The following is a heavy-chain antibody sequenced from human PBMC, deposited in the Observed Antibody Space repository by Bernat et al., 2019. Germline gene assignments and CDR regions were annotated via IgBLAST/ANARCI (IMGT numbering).Heavy chain of an antibody. D-gene: IGHD5-12*01. Sequence: QVQLVESGGGVVQPGRSLRLSCEASGFTFSSYGMHWVRQAPGKGLECVAVIWYDGTNKYYPDSVKGRFTFSRDNSKNTLYLQMNNLRAEDTAIYYCARDRGYSGFGIYYWGQGTLVTVSS. CDR1: GFTFSSYG. CDR3: ARDRGYSGFGIYY. CDR2: IWYDGTNK. J-gene: IGHJ4*02. V-gene: IGHV3-33*01.